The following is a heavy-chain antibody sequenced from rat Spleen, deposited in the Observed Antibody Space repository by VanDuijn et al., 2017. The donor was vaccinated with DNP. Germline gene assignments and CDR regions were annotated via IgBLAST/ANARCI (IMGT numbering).Heavy chain of an antibody. Sequence: EVQLQESGPGLVKPSQSLSLTCFVTGFSITSNYWAWIRKLPGNKMERIGHISYSGSTSYNPSLKSRISITRDTSKNQFFLQLNSVSTEDTATYYCARWTTEGMGFDYWGQGVMVTVSS. V-gene: IGHV3-1*01. CDR2: ISYSGST. CDR3: ARWTTEGMGFDY. CDR1: GFSITSNY. D-gene: IGHD1-11*01. J-gene: IGHJ2*01.